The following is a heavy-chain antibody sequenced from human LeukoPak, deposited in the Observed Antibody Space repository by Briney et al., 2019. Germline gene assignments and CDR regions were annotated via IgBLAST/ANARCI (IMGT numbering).Heavy chain of an antibody. CDR3: SRAMDV. CDR2: IKQDGSEK. CDR1: GFTFSTYW. Sequence: GGSLRLSCAASGFTFSTYWMHWVRQAPGKGLEWVANIKQDGSEKYYVDSVKGRFTISRGNARNSLYLQMNSLRAEDTAVYYCSRAMDVWGQGTTVTVSS. V-gene: IGHV3-7*01. J-gene: IGHJ6*02.